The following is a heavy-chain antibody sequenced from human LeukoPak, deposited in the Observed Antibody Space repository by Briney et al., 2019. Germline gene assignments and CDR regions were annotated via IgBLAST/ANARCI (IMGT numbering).Heavy chain of an antibody. Sequence: PSETLSLTCTVSGGSISSYYWSWIRQPPGKGLEWIRYIYYSGSTNYNPSLKSRVTISVDTSKNQFSLKLSSVTAADTAVYYCARQITMIVAAKRATIWNNWFDPWGQGTLVTVSS. CDR2: IYYSGST. J-gene: IGHJ5*02. CDR3: ARQITMIVAAKRATIWNNWFDP. D-gene: IGHD3-22*01. CDR1: GGSISSYY. V-gene: IGHV4-59*08.